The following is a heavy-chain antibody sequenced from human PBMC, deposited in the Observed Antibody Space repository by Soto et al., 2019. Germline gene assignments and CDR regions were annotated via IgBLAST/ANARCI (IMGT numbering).Heavy chain of an antibody. V-gene: IGHV4-34*01. CDR1: GGSFSGYY. J-gene: IGHJ6*03. CDR2: INHSGST. D-gene: IGHD2-15*01. Sequence: SETLSLTCAVYGGSFSGYYWSWIRQPPGKGLEWIGEINHSGSTNYNPSLKSRVTISVDTSKNQFSLKLSSVTAADTAVYYCAGVSVVAAPLDMDVWGKGTTVTVSS. CDR3: AGVSVVAAPLDMDV.